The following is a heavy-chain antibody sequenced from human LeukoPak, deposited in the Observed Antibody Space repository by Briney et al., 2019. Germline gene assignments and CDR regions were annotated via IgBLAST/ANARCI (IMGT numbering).Heavy chain of an antibody. CDR1: GFTFSSYD. CDR2: ISYDGSNK. D-gene: IGHD6-13*01. CDR3: AKDRIAAAGPFGY. Sequence: GGSLRLSCAASGFTFSSYDMHWVRQATGKGLEWVAVISYDGSNKYYADSVKGRFTISRDNSKNTLYLQMNSLRAEDTAVYYCAKDRIAAAGPFGYWGQGTLVTVSS. J-gene: IGHJ4*02. V-gene: IGHV3-30*18.